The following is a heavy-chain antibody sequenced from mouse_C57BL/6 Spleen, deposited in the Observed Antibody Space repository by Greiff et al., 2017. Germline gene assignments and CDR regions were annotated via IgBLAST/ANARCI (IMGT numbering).Heavy chain of an antibody. J-gene: IGHJ4*01. Sequence: QVQLQQSGPELVKPGASVKISCKASGYSFTSYYIHWVKQRPGQGLEWIGWIYPGSGNTKYNETFKGKATLTADTSSSTAYMQLSSLTSEDSAVYYCARYYYGSSYGLDYAMDYWGQGTSVTVSS. CDR2: IYPGSGNT. CDR3: ARYYYGSSYGLDYAMDY. CDR1: GYSFTSYY. D-gene: IGHD1-1*01. V-gene: IGHV1-66*01.